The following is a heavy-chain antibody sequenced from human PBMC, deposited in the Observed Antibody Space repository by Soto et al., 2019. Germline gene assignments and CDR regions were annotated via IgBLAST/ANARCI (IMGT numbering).Heavy chain of an antibody. D-gene: IGHD2-15*01. CDR1: GFTFRDYA. V-gene: IGHV3-49*05. CDR2: IRSNIYDWTT. CDR3: TRVSPDCSDGSCYPLN. J-gene: IGHJ4*02. Sequence: EVQLVESGGGLVKPGRSLRLSCIASGFTFRDYAISWFRQAPGKGLQWVSCIRSNIYDWTTEYAASVKDRFSISRDDSNTIAYLQMDSLKTEDTGVYYCTRVSPDCSDGSCYPLNWGQGTLVTVSS.